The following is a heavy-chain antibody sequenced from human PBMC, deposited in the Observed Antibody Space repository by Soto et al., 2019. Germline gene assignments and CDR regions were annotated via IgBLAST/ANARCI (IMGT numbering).Heavy chain of an antibody. V-gene: IGHV3-23*01. J-gene: IGHJ1*01. D-gene: IGHD6-19*01. Sequence: DVQLLESGGALVQPGGSLRLSCAASGFTFSSYAMAWVRQAPGKGLGWVSKIGGRDGSTDYADAGKGRFTISRDNSKNTLHLQMSSLRGEDMAVYYCAREDSGWYGEFFQYWGQGTLVTVSS. CDR1: GFTFSSYA. CDR3: AREDSGWYGEFFQY. CDR2: IGGRDGST.